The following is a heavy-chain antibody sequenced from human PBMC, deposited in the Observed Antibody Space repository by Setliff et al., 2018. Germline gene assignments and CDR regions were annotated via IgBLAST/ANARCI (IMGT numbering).Heavy chain of an antibody. CDR2: ISHSGST. CDR1: GGSFSTYY. Sequence: SETLSLTCAVYGGSFSTYYWSWIRQPPGKGLEWIGEISHSGSTNYNPSLKSRVTMSVDTSKNQFSLNLNSVTAADTAVYYCAKEGYYDHFGYYHYYFDFWGQGTLVTVSS. J-gene: IGHJ4*02. V-gene: IGHV4-34*01. CDR3: AKEGYYDHFGYYHYYFDF. D-gene: IGHD3-22*01.